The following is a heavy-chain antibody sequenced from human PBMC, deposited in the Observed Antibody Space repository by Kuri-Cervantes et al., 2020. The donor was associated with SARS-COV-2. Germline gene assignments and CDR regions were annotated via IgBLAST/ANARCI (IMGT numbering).Heavy chain of an antibody. V-gene: IGHV1-8*03. CDR3: ARAIREGGYSGYDRLYYYYMDV. D-gene: IGHD5-12*01. CDR1: GYTFTSYG. Sequence: ASVKVSCKASGYTFTSYGINWVRQATGQGLEWMGWMNPNSGNTGYAQKFQGRVTITRNTSISTAYMELSSLRSEDTAVYYCARAIREGGYSGYDRLYYYYMDVWGKGTTVTVSS. J-gene: IGHJ6*03. CDR2: MNPNSGNT.